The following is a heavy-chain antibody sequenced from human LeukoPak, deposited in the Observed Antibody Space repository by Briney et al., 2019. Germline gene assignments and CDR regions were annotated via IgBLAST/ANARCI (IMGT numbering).Heavy chain of an antibody. CDR2: INTNGGST. Sequence: GGSLRLSCATSGFTFRSYAMIWVRQAPGEGLEYVSAINTNGGSTYYANSVKGRFTISRDNSKNTLYLQMGSLRAEDMAVYYCARVSGGQYDYWGQGTLVTVSS. CDR1: GFTFRSYA. D-gene: IGHD3-16*01. CDR3: ARVSGGQYDY. V-gene: IGHV3-64*01. J-gene: IGHJ4*02.